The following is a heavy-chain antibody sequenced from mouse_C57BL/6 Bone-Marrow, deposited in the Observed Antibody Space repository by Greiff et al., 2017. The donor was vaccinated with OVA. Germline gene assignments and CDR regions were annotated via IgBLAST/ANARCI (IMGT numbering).Heavy chain of an antibody. CDR1: GFSLTSYA. CDR3: ASITTVVAYWYFDV. J-gene: IGHJ1*03. V-gene: IGHV2-9-1*01. CDR2: IWTGGGT. D-gene: IGHD1-1*01. Sequence: VQLQQSGPGLVAPSQSLSITCTVSGFSLTSYAISWVRQPPGKGLEWLGVIWTGGGTNYNSALKSRLSISKDNSKSHVFLKMNSLQTDDTARYYCASITTVVAYWYFDVWGTGTTVTVSS.